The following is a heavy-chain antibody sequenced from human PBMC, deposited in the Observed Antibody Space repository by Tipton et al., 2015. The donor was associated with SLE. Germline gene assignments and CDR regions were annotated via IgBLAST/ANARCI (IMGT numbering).Heavy chain of an antibody. V-gene: IGHV4-34*01. Sequence: TLSLTCDVFGGSFSGFYWGWIRQTPGKGLGWIGEMNPSGGANYNPSPKSRVTLSGDASKNQFSLKLNSVTAADTAVYYCAREKKSTVTLFYYDSWGQGTLVTVSS. CDR2: MNPSGGA. D-gene: IGHD4-17*01. CDR3: AREKKSTVTLFYYDS. J-gene: IGHJ4*02. CDR1: GGSFSGFY.